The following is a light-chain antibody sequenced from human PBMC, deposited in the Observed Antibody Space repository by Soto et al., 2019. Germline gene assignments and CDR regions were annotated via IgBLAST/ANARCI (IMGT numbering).Light chain of an antibody. J-gene: IGKJ4*01. Sequence: EITMAQTPVTLSGSAGERATLAGRASQRVNINLAWYQQKPGQAPRLLIYGASNRATGIPARFSGSGSGTELSLTISSLQSEDFAVYYCQQYDACRFTFGGGTQVDIK. V-gene: IGKV3-15*01. CDR2: GAS. CDR1: QRVNIN. CDR3: QQYDACRFT.